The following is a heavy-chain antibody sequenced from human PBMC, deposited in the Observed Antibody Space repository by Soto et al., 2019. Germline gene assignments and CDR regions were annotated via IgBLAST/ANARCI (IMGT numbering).Heavy chain of an antibody. Sequence: EVQLLESGGGLVQPGGSLRLSCAASGFTFSSYAMGWVRQAPGKGLEWVSAIRGSGSNTYYADSVKGRFTTSRDNSKNTLYLQMNSLRAEDTAVYYCAKGSTTSSLVWFDRWGPGTLVTVSS. V-gene: IGHV3-23*01. CDR2: IRGSGSNT. D-gene: IGHD2-2*01. CDR3: AKGSTTSSLVWFDR. CDR1: GFTFSSYA. J-gene: IGHJ5*02.